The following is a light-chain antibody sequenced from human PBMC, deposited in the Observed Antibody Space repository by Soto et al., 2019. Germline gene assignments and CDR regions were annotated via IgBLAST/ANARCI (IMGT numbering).Light chain of an antibody. Sequence: DIQMTQSPSTLSASVGDRVTITCRASQSISNWLAWYQQKPGKAPKYLISKASSLESGVPSRFSGSGSGTEFTLTISSLQPDDFATYHCQQYNSYPLTFGGGTKVEIQ. CDR3: QQYNSYPLT. J-gene: IGKJ4*01. CDR2: KAS. V-gene: IGKV1-5*03. CDR1: QSISNW.